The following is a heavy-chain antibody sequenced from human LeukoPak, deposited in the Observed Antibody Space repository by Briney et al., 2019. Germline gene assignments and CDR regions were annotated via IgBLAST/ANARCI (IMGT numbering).Heavy chain of an antibody. CDR2: INHSGST. V-gene: IGHV4-34*01. Sequence: SETLSLTCAVYGGSFSGYYWSWIRQPPGKGLEWIGEINHSGSTNYNPSLKSRVTISVDTFKNQLSLKLSSVTAADTAVYYCARVYSSGWNYFDYWGQGTLVTVSS. CDR1: GGSFSGYY. CDR3: ARVYSSGWNYFDY. D-gene: IGHD6-19*01. J-gene: IGHJ4*02.